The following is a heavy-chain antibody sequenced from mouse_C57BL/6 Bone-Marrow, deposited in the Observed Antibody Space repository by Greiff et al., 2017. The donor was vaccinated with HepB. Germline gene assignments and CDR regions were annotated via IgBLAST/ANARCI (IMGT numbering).Heavy chain of an antibody. Sequence: EVKVVESGEGLVKPGGSLKLSCAASGFTFSSYAMSWVRQTPEKRLEWVAYISSGGDYIYYADTVKGRFTISRDNARNTLYLQMSSLKSEDTAMYYCTRGHYYGSSSYYAMDYWGQGTSVTVSS. CDR2: ISSGGDYI. D-gene: IGHD1-1*01. J-gene: IGHJ4*01. CDR1: GFTFSSYA. CDR3: TRGHYYGSSSYYAMDY. V-gene: IGHV5-9-1*02.